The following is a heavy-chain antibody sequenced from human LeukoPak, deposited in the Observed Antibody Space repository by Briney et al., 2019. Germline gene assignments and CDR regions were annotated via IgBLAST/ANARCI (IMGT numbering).Heavy chain of an antibody. D-gene: IGHD5-12*01. CDR2: IYYSGST. J-gene: IGHJ4*02. Sequence: SETLSLTCTVSGGSISSYYWSWIRQPPGKGLEWIGYIYYSGSTNYNPSLKSRVTISVDTSKNQFSLKLSSVTAADTAVYYCARTGRATRSSNEGRLFDYWGQGTLVTVSS. CDR3: ARTGRATRSSNEGRLFDY. CDR1: GGSISSYY. V-gene: IGHV4-59*01.